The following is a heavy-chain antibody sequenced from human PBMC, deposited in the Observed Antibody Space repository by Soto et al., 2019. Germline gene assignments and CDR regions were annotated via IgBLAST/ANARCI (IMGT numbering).Heavy chain of an antibody. Sequence: GASVKVSCKASGGTFSSYAISWVRQAPGQGLEWMGGIIPIFGTANYAQKFQGRVTVTADESTSTAYMELSSLRSEDTAVYYCARDRGIAAAGTRWFDPWGQGTLVTVSS. CDR1: GGTFSSYA. D-gene: IGHD6-13*01. J-gene: IGHJ5*02. CDR3: ARDRGIAAAGTRWFDP. V-gene: IGHV1-69*13. CDR2: IIPIFGTA.